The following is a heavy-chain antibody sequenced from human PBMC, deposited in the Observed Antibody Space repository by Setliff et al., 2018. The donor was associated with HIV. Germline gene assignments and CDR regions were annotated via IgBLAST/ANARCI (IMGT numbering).Heavy chain of an antibody. CDR1: GGSVSSSDYY. J-gene: IGHJ4*02. CDR2: IYYSGNT. CDR3: ARPPDFYDSQFDY. V-gene: IGHV4-39*07. D-gene: IGHD3-22*01. Sequence: PSETLSLTCTVSGGSVSSSDYYWGWIRQPPGKGLEWIGSIYYSGNTYYNPSLKSRITISIDTSKNQFSLELNSVTAADTAVYYCARPPDFYDSQFDYWGQGTLVTVSS.